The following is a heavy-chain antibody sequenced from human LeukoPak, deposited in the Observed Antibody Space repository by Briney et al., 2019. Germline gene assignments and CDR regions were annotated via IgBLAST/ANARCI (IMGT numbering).Heavy chain of an antibody. CDR3: ARQVYYGSGSYFDY. V-gene: IGHV1-69*06. J-gene: IGHJ4*02. D-gene: IGHD3-10*01. CDR1: GGTFSSYA. CDR2: IIPIFGTA. Sequence: GASVKVSCKASGGTFSSYAISWVRQAPGQGLEWMGGIIPIFGTANYAQKFQGRVTITADKSTSTAYMELSSLRSDDTAVYYCARQVYYGSGSYFDYWGQGTLVTVSS.